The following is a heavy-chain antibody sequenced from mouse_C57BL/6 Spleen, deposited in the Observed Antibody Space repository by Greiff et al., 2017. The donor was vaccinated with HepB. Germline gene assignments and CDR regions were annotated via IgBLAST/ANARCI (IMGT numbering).Heavy chain of an antibody. J-gene: IGHJ4*01. CDR3: AREDSNHGRGAMDY. Sequence: VQLQQSGPELVKPGASVKLSCKASGYSFTDYNMNWVKQSNGKSLEWIGVINPNYGTTSYNQKFKGKATLTVDQSSSTAYMQLNSLTSEDSAVYYCAREDSNHGRGAMDYWGQGTSVTVSS. CDR1: GYSFTDYN. D-gene: IGHD2-5*01. CDR2: INPNYGTT. V-gene: IGHV1-39*01.